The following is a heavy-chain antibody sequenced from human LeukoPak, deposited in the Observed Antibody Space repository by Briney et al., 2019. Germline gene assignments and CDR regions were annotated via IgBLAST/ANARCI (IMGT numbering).Heavy chain of an antibody. CDR3: ATKVVYSNYVPGY. D-gene: IGHD4-11*01. J-gene: IGHJ4*02. CDR2: IYSGGST. CDR1: GFTVSSNY. Sequence: GGSLRLSCAASGFTVSSNYMSWVRQAPGKGLEWVSVIYSGGSTYYADSVKGRFTISRGNSKNTLYLQMNNLRAEDTAVYYCATKVVYSNYVPGYWGQGTLVTVSS. V-gene: IGHV3-53*01.